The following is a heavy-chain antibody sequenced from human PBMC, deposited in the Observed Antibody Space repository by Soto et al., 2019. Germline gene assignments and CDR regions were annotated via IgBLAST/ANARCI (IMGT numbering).Heavy chain of an antibody. J-gene: IGHJ4*02. CDR3: ARDSGGPFDY. CDR1: GFSFSSYG. V-gene: IGHV3-33*01. CDR2: IWSDGSKK. D-gene: IGHD3-10*01. Sequence: HPGGSLRLSCAASGFSFSSYGMHWVRQAPGKGLEWVAVIWSDGSKKYYADSVKGRFTISRDNSKNTLYVQMNSLRAEDTAVYYCARDSGGPFDYWGQGTLVTVSS.